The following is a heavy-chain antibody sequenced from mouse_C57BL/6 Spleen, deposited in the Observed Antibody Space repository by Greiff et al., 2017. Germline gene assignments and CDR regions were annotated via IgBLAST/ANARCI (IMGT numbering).Heavy chain of an antibody. CDR2: IYPGDGDT. CDR3: ARHDYDAALYAMDD. Sequence: QVQLKQSGAELVKPGASVKISCKASGYAFSSYWMNWLKQRPGKGLVWIGQIYPGDGDTNYNGKFKGKATLTADKSSSTAYMQLSSLTSEDSAVYVCARHDYDAALYAMDDWGQGTSVTVSS. J-gene: IGHJ4*01. V-gene: IGHV1-80*01. D-gene: IGHD2-4*01. CDR1: GYAFSSYW.